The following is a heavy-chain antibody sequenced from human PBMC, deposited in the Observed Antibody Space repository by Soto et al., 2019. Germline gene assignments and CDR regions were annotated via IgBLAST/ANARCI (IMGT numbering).Heavy chain of an antibody. CDR3: ARHFLGSTAGNYHCYYYYYMDV. CDR2: IYYSGST. Sequence: SETLSLTCTVSGGSISSYYWSWIRQPPGKGLEWIGYIYYSGSTNYNPSLKSRVTISVDTSKNQFSLKLSSVTAADTAVYYCARHFLGSTAGNYHCYYYYYMDVWGKGTTVTVSS. CDR1: GGSISSYY. V-gene: IGHV4-59*08. J-gene: IGHJ6*03. D-gene: IGHD4-4*01.